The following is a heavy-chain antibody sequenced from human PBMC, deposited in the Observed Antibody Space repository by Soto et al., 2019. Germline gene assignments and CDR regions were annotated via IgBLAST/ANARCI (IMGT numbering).Heavy chain of an antibody. V-gene: IGHV1-18*01. D-gene: IGHD3-22*01. CDR2: ISAYNGNT. CDR3: ARCRYDSSGNWFDP. J-gene: IGHJ5*02. Sequence: GASVKVSCKASGYTFTSFGISWVRQAPGQGLEWMGWISAYNGNTNYAQNLQGRVTMTTDTSTSTAYMELRSLRSDDTAVYYCARCRYDSSGNWFDPWGQGTLVTVSS. CDR1: GYTFTSFG.